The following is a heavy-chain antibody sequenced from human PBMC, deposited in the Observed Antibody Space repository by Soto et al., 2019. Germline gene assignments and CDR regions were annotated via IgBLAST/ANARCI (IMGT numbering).Heavy chain of an antibody. CDR3: AREPPVNFDWDTRRDY. CDR2: ISAYNGNT. CDR1: GYTFTSYG. V-gene: IGHV1-18*01. Sequence: QVQLVQSGAEVKKPGASVKVSCKASGYTFTSYGISWVRQAPGEGLEWMGWISAYNGNTNYAQKLQGRVTMTMDTSTSTAYMELRSLRSDDTAVYYCAREPPVNFDWDTRRDYWGQGTLVTVSS. D-gene: IGHD3-9*01. J-gene: IGHJ4*02.